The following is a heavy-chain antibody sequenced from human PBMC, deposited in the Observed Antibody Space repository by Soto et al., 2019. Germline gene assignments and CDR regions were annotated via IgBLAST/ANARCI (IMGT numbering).Heavy chain of an antibody. J-gene: IGHJ6*03. Sequence: EVQLVESGGGLVQPGGSLRLSCAASGFTFSSYSMNWVRQAPGKGLEWVSYISSSSSTIYYADSVKGRFTISRDNAKNSLYLQMNSLRAEDTAVYYCARDGPVTMGRENLDYYYYYMDVWGKGTTVTVSS. CDR3: ARDGPVTMGRENLDYYYYYMDV. CDR1: GFTFSSYS. CDR2: ISSSSSTI. D-gene: IGHD3-10*01. V-gene: IGHV3-48*01.